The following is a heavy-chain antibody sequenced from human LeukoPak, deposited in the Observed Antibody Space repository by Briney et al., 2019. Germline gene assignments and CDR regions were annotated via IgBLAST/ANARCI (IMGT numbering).Heavy chain of an antibody. CDR2: INHSGST. V-gene: IGHV4-61*08. CDR1: GGSISSSAYY. J-gene: IGHJ6*03. CDR3: ARGRLDEVDYYYYYMDV. Sequence: SETLSLTCSVSGGSISSSAYYWSWIRQPPGKGLEWIGEINHSGSTNYNPSLKSRVTISVDTSKNQFSLKLSSVTAADTAVYYCARGRLDEVDYYYYYMDVWGKGTTVTVSS. D-gene: IGHD2-2*03.